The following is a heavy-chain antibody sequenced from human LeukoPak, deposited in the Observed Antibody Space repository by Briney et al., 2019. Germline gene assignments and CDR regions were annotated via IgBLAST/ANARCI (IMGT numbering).Heavy chain of an antibody. CDR1: GFTFSSYE. D-gene: IGHD1-26*01. CDR2: ITTSGTST. V-gene: IGHV3-48*03. Sequence: GGSLRLACATSGFTFSSYEMNWVRQAPGKGLEWISYITTSGTSTYYADSVKGRFTISRDNGKTALSLQMNSLRAEDTAVYYCVVHSATSCYWGQGTLVTVSS. J-gene: IGHJ4*02. CDR3: VVHSATSCY.